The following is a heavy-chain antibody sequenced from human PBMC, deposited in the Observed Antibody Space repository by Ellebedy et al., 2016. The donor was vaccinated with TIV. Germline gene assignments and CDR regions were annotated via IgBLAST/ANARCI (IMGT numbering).Heavy chain of an antibody. V-gene: IGHV3-48*02. J-gene: IGHJ4*02. CDR3: ARDNSRSYYSFDY. Sequence: GGSLRLSXEASGFIFSSFGLNWVRQAPGKGLEWVSFISSDGDDIYYADSLKGRFTISRDNAKNSLYLQMNSLRDEDTALYYCARDNSRSYYSFDYWGQGALVAVST. CDR2: ISSDGDDI. D-gene: IGHD3-10*01. CDR1: GFIFSSFG.